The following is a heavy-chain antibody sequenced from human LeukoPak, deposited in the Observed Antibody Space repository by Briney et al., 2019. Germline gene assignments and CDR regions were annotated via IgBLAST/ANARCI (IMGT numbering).Heavy chain of an antibody. Sequence: VASVKVSCKASGGTFSSYAISWVRQAPGQGLEWMGRIIPILGIANYAQKFQGRVTITADKSTSTAYMELSSLRSEDTAVYYCARTMIVVVNRAFDIWGQGTMVTVSS. CDR3: ARTMIVVVNRAFDI. D-gene: IGHD3-22*01. V-gene: IGHV1-69*04. CDR2: IIPILGIA. CDR1: GGTFSSYA. J-gene: IGHJ3*02.